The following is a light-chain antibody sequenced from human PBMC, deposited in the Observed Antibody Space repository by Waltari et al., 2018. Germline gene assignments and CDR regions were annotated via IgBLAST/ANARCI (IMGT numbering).Light chain of an antibody. Sequence: EVVMTQSPATLSVSPGESAPLFPRTSQSVDYKLAWYQHKPGQAPRLLIYDISTRIPGIPARFSGGGSGTLFTLTISSLQSEDFAVYYCQQYDSWPQTFGGGTKVEIK. V-gene: IGKV3-15*01. CDR1: QSVDYK. J-gene: IGKJ4*01. CDR3: QQYDSWPQT. CDR2: DIS.